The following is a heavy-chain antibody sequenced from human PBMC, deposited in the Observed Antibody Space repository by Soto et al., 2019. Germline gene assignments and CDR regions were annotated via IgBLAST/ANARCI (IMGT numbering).Heavy chain of an antibody. J-gene: IGHJ4*02. CDR1: GYAFSTYL. Sequence: QVQLVQSAAEVRRPGASVKVSCRTSGYAFSTYLMHWVRQAPGQGLEWMGILNPTAGRTSYSQKFQGRVTMTSDASTSTAYMELTGLRSDVTDVYYCARALRGGLTVVTLAYWGQGTMVTVSS. CDR3: ARALRGGLTVVTLAY. V-gene: IGHV1-46*01. D-gene: IGHD3-9*01. CDR2: LNPTAGRT.